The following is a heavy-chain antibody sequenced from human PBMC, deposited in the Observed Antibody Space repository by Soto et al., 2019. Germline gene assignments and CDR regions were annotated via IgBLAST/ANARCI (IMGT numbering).Heavy chain of an antibody. D-gene: IGHD3-10*01. CDR1: SGSISSSNW. Sequence: PSETLPLTCSVSSGSISSSNWWSWVRQPPGKGLEWIGYIYHSGSTYYNPSLKSRVTISVDRSKNQFSLKLSSVTAADTAVYYCARVPGPWGQGTLVTVSS. J-gene: IGHJ5*02. CDR2: IYHSGST. V-gene: IGHV4-4*02. CDR3: ARVPGP.